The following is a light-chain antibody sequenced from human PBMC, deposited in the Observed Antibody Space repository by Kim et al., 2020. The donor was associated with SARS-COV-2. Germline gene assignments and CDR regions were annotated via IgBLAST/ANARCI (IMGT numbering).Light chain of an antibody. CDR1: QSISSW. CDR2: KAS. J-gene: IGKJ1*01. CDR3: QQYNSAPWT. Sequence: ASVGDRVTITCPASQSISSWLAWYQQKPGKAPKLLFYKASSLESGVPSRFSGSGSGTEFTLTISSLQPDDFATYHCQQYNSAPWTFGQGTKVDIK. V-gene: IGKV1-5*03.